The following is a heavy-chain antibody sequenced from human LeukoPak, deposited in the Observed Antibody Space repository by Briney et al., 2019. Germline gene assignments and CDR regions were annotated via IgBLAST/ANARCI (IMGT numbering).Heavy chain of an antibody. CDR2: ISWKSGSI. CDR3: ARDQMTTVTTTYYYYGMDV. D-gene: IGHD4-17*01. Sequence: GGSLRLSCAASGFTLDDYAMHWVRQAPGKGLEWVSGISWKSGSIGYADSVKGRFTISRDNAKNSLYLQMNSLRAEDTAVYYCARDQMTTVTTTYYYYGMDVWGQGTTVTVSS. J-gene: IGHJ6*02. CDR1: GFTLDDYA. V-gene: IGHV3-9*01.